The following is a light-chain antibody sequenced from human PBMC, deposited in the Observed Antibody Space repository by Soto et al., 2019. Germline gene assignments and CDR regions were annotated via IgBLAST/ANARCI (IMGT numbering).Light chain of an antibody. CDR3: QQYGSSPGT. CDR2: GAS. V-gene: IGKV3-20*01. Sequence: EIVMTQSPATLSVSPGERATLSCRASQSVSSNLAWYQQKPGQAPRLLIYGASTRATGIPDRFIGSGSGTDFALTISRVEPEDFAMYFCQQYGSSPGTFGQGTRLEIK. J-gene: IGKJ5*01. CDR1: QSVSSN.